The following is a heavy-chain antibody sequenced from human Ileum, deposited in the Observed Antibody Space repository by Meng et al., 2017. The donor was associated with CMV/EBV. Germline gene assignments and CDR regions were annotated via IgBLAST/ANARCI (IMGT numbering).Heavy chain of an antibody. CDR3: GRNRVDY. Sequence: GESLKISCAASGFSFSTFWMSWVRQAPGKGLEWVANIRQDGSEKFYVDSVKGRFTISRDNAKNSLYLQMNSLRAEDTAVYYCGRNRVDYWGQGTRVTVHS. D-gene: IGHD1-14*01. CDR2: IRQDGSEK. V-gene: IGHV3-7*01. J-gene: IGHJ4*02. CDR1: GFSFSTFW.